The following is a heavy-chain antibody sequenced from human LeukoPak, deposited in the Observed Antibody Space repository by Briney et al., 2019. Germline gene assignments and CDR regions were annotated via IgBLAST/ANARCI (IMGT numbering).Heavy chain of an antibody. CDR2: ISAYNGNT. CDR1: GYTFTSYG. V-gene: IGHV1-18*01. D-gene: IGHD2-15*01. J-gene: IGHJ6*02. CDR3: ARGIFRLLPRVYYYYGMDV. Sequence: ASVKVSCKASGYTFTSYGISWVRQAPGQGLEWMGWISAYNGNTNYAQKLQGRVTMTTDTSTSTAYMELRSLRSDDTAVYYCARGIFRLLPRVYYYYGMDVWGQGTTVTVSS.